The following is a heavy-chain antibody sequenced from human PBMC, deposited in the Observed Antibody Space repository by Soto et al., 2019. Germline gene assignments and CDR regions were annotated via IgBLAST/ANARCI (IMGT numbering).Heavy chain of an antibody. D-gene: IGHD3-22*01. CDR2: IYYAGTT. CDR3: ARLGGYYQALDS. Sequence: SETLSPTCTVSDGSISPYYWSWIRQPPGKGLEWIGYIYYAGTTTYNPSLKSRVSISVDTSKNEVSLKLTSVTAADTAVYYCARLGGYYQALDSWGQGTVVTVSS. CDR1: DGSISPYY. V-gene: IGHV4-59*08. J-gene: IGHJ4*02.